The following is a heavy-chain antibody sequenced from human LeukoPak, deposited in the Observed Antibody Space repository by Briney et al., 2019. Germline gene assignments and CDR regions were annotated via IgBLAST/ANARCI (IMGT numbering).Heavy chain of an antibody. V-gene: IGHV6-1*01. CDR1: GDSVSSKSAA. D-gene: IGHD6-13*01. CDR3: ARARHRYSSSWHSLLDYYGMDV. CDR2: TYYRAKWYN. J-gene: IGHJ6*02. Sequence: SQTLSLTCAISGDSVSSKSAAWNWIRPSPSRGLEWLGRTYYRAKWYNDYAVSVKSRITINPDTSKNQFSLQLTSVTPEDTAVYYCARARHRYSSSWHSLLDYYGMDVWGQGTTVTVSS.